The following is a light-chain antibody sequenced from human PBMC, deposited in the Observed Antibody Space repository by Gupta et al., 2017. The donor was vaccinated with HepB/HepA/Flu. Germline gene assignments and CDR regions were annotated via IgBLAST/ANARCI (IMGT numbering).Light chain of an antibody. CDR1: ASNIVGNY. CDR2: SNN. Sequence: QSVLTQPPSASTAPGQRVTISCSGSASNIVGNYVSWYQPFPGTAPTLLIDSNNQRPSGVPDRFSASKSGTSAAMTIDGLRAEDEADYYCAAGYDSRSVWLFGGGTKVTVL. CDR3: AAGYDSRSVWL. J-gene: IGLJ3*02. V-gene: IGLV1-47*01.